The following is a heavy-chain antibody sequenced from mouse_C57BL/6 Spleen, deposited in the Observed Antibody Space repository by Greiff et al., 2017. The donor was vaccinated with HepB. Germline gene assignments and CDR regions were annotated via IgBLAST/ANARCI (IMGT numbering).Heavy chain of an antibody. CDR3: ARTTVEEVDY. D-gene: IGHD1-1*01. J-gene: IGHJ2*01. Sequence: VQLQQPGAELVRPGTSVKLSCKASGYTFTSYWMHWVKQRPGQGLEWIGVIDPSDSYTNYNQKFKGKATLTVDTSSSTAYMQLSSLTSEDSAVYYCARTTVEEVDYWGQGTTLTVSS. CDR2: IDPSDSYT. V-gene: IGHV1-59*01. CDR1: GYTFTSYW.